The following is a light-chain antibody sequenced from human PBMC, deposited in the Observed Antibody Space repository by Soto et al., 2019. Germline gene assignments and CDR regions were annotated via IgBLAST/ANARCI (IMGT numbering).Light chain of an antibody. CDR2: AAS. V-gene: IGKV3-20*01. J-gene: IGKJ1*01. CDR3: QQYNSYPWT. CDR1: QSVASSY. Sequence: DIVLTQSPGTLSLSPGERATLSCRASQSVASSYLAWYQHQRGQAPRLLIYAASSRATGIPDRFSGTGSGTDFTLTISRLEPEDFALYYCQQYNSYPWTFGQGTKVEIK.